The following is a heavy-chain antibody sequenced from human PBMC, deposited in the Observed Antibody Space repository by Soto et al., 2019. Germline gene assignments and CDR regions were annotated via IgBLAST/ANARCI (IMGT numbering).Heavy chain of an antibody. CDR3: ARGSGGFRPYYFDY. CDR2: VRGGGSST. V-gene: IGHV3-23*01. CDR1: GFTFSSYA. J-gene: IGHJ4*02. Sequence: EVQLLESGGGLVQPGGSLRLSCAASGFTFSSYAMSWVRQAPGKGLEWVSAVRGGGSSTYYADAVKGRFTISRDNSKSTLYLQMNSLSADDTIVYYCARGSGGFRPYYFDYWGQGTLVTVSS. D-gene: IGHD2-15*01.